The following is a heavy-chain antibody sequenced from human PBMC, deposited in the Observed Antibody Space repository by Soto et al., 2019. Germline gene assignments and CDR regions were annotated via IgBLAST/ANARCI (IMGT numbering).Heavy chain of an antibody. D-gene: IGHD4-17*01. J-gene: IGHJ6*02. CDR2: IYHSGST. V-gene: IGHV4-30-2*01. Sequence: QLQLQESGSGLVKPSQTLSLTCAVSGGSISSGGYSWSWIRQPPGKGLEGIGYIYHSGSTYYNPSLKSRVTISVDRSKNQCSLKLGSVTAADTAVYYCARAHYGDYGYGMDVWGQGTTVTVSS. CDR3: ARAHYGDYGYGMDV. CDR1: GGSISSGGYS.